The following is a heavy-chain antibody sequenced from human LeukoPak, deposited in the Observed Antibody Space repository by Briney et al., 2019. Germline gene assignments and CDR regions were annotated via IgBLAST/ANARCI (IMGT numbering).Heavy chain of an antibody. V-gene: IGHV3-23*01. D-gene: IGHD5-18*01. CDR2: ISGSGDST. CDR3: AKTSYSYGFSYFDY. J-gene: IGHJ4*02. CDR1: GFTFSSYA. Sequence: GGSLRLSCAASGFTFSSYAMSWVREAPGEGLEWVSAISGSGDSTYYADSVKGRFTISRDNSKNTLYLQMNSLRAEDTAVYYCAKTSYSYGFSYFDYWGQGTLVTVSS.